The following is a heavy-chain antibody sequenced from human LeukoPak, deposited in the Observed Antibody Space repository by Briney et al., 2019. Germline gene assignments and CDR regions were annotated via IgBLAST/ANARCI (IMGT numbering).Heavy chain of an antibody. J-gene: IGHJ4*02. Sequence: PGGSLRLSCAASGFTFSSYSMNWVRQAPGKGLEWVAVISSDGRYKYYAGFVKGRFTISRDNSRNTLYLQMNSLTTEDTALYYCAKDWGSEFASGSSYLDYWGQGTLVTVS. CDR3: AKDWGSEFASGSSYLDY. V-gene: IGHV3-30*18. D-gene: IGHD3-10*01. CDR1: GFTFSSYS. CDR2: ISSDGRYK.